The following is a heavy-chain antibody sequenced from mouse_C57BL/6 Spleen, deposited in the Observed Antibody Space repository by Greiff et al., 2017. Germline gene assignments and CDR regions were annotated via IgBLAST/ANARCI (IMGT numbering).Heavy chain of an antibody. V-gene: IGHV1-64*01. CDR2: IHPNSGST. CDR3: ARGPGYYYAMDY. J-gene: IGHJ4*01. Sequence: QVQLQQPGAELVKPGASVKLSCKASGYTFTSYWMHWVKQRPGQGLEWIGMIHPNSGSTNYNEKFKSKATLTVDKSSSTAYMQLSSLTSEDSAVYYCARGPGYYYAMDYWGQGTSVTVSS. CDR1: GYTFTSYW.